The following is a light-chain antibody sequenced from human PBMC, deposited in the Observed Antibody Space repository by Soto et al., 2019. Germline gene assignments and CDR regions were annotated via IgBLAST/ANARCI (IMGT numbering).Light chain of an antibody. J-gene: IGLJ3*02. V-gene: IGLV2-23*01. Sequence: QSVLTQPASVSGSPGQSITISCTGTTSNVGTYKFVSWYQYHPGKAPKLIIYEGSKRPSGVSSRFSGSKSGNTASLTTSGLQADDDGDYYCSSYAGGSSMVFGGGTKLTVL. CDR2: EGS. CDR3: SSYAGGSSMV. CDR1: TSNVGTYKF.